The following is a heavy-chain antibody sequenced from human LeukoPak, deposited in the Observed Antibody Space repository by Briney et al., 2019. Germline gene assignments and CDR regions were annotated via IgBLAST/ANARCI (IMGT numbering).Heavy chain of an antibody. V-gene: IGHV1-24*01. CDR1: GYTLTELS. CDR2: FDPEDGET. D-gene: IGHD3-16*01. CDR3: ATEGGGAFDI. Sequence: ASVKVSCKVSGYTLTELSMHWVRQAPGKGLEWMGGFDPEDGETIYAQKFQGRVTVTEDTSTDTAYMELSSLRSEDTAVYYCATEGGGAFDIWGQGTMVTVSS. J-gene: IGHJ3*02.